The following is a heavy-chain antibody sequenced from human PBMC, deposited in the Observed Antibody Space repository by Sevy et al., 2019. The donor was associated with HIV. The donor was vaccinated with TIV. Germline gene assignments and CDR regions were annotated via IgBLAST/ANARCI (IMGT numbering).Heavy chain of an antibody. J-gene: IGHJ5*02. D-gene: IGHD6-13*01. V-gene: IGHV3-9*01. CDR2: ISWNSGSI. Sequence: SLKISCAASGFTFDDYAMHWVRQAPGKGLEWVSGISWNSGSIGYADSMKGRFSISRDNAKNSLYLQMNSLRAEDTAFYYCAKDMKSSSWYRFDPWGQGTLVTVSS. CDR1: GFTFDDYA. CDR3: AKDMKSSSWYRFDP.